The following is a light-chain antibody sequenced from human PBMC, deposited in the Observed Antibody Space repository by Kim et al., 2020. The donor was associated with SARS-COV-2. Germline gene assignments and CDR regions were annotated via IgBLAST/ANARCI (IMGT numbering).Light chain of an antibody. J-gene: IGKJ1*01. CDR3: QQSHRVPRT. CDR1: QNINRN. V-gene: IGKV1-39*01. CDR2: ASS. Sequence: ASVGDTVTITCRSSQNINRNLNWYQQKPGKAPIHLLYASSNLPNGVPSTFSGSGSGTEFTLTISSLQPADFATYYCQQSHRVPRTFGQGTKVDIK.